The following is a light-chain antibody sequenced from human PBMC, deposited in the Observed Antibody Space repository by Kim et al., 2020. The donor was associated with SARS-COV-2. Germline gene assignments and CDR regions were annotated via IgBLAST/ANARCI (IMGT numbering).Light chain of an antibody. V-gene: IGLV2-23*02. CDR3: CSYAGSRTASV. J-gene: IGLJ3*02. CDR2: EVS. Sequence: QSALTQPASVSGSPGQSITISCTGTSSDVGSYNLVSWYQQHPGKAPKLMIYEVSKRPSGVSNRFSGSKSGNTASLTISGLQAEDEADYYCCSYAGSRTASVFGGGTKLTVL. CDR1: SSDVGSYNL.